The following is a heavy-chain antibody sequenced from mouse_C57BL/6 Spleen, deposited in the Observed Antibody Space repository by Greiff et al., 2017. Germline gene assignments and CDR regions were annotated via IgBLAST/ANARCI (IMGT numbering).Heavy chain of an antibody. CDR1: GYTFSDYG. D-gene: IGHD2-3*01. CDR3: ARADGYLYALDY. J-gene: IGHJ4*01. V-gene: IGHV5-17*01. CDR2: ISSGSGTI. Sequence: EVKLVESGGGLVKPGGSLKLSCAASGYTFSDYGMHWVSQAPGKGLEWVAYISSGSGTIYYADTVKGGSTISRDNAKNTLFLQMTSLRSEDTAMYYCARADGYLYALDYWGQGTSVTVSS.